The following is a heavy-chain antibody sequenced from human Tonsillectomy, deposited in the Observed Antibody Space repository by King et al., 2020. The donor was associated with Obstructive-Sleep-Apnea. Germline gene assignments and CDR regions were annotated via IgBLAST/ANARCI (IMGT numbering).Heavy chain of an antibody. D-gene: IGHD4-17*01. Sequence: VQLVESGGGLVQPGGSLRLSCAASGFNSNDHYMDWVRQAPGKGLEWVGRSRNRVNDYTTDYAASVKGRLTISRAASKNSLYLQMHSLKTEDTAVYYCATTTVTTGAFDIWGEGTLVTVSS. CDR3: ATTTVTTGAFDI. CDR2: SRNRVNDYTT. CDR1: GFNSNDHY. J-gene: IGHJ3*02. V-gene: IGHV3-72*01.